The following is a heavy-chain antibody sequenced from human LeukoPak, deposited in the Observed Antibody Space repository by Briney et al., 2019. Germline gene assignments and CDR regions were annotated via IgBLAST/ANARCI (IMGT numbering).Heavy chain of an antibody. CDR3: ARDGYYDFWSGPLDY. D-gene: IGHD3-3*01. Sequence: GGSLRLSCAASGFTFSTYAMSWVRQAPGKGLAWVSTISDGGSDTHYADSVKGRFTISRDNSKNTLYLQMNSLRAEDTAVYYCARDGYYDFWSGPLDYWGQGTLVTVSS. V-gene: IGHV3-23*01. CDR1: GFTFSTYA. CDR2: ISDGGSDT. J-gene: IGHJ4*02.